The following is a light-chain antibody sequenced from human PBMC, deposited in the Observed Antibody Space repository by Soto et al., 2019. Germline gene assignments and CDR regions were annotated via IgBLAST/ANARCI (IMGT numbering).Light chain of an antibody. CDR1: QSIRNY. J-gene: IGKJ3*01. V-gene: IGKV1-39*01. Sequence: DIQMTQSPSSLSASVGERVTITCRASQSIRNYLNWYQQKPGKAPKVLIYAASSLQSGVPSRFSGSGSGTEFTLTISSLQPEDFATYYCQQSSSPPLTFGPGTKVAVK. CDR3: QQSSSPPLT. CDR2: AAS.